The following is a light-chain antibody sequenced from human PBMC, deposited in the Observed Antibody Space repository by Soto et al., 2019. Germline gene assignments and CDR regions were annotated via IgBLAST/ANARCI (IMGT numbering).Light chain of an antibody. CDR3: QQYYTYAT. J-gene: IGKJ5*01. V-gene: IGKV1-5*01. CDR1: QKIRNL. Sequence: DIQLTQSPSTLSAAVGDSVTITCRASQKIRNLLAWYQQKPGRAPKPLIFDASTLRTGVPSRFSGSGSGSEFNFTITGLQPDDFATYFCQQYYTYATFGHGTRLAIK. CDR2: DAS.